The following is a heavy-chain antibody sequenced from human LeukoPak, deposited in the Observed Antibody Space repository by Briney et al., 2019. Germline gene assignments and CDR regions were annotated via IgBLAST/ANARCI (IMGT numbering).Heavy chain of an antibody. CDR3: ARSSVAGTKY. CDR1: GGSISSYY. V-gene: IGHV4-59*08. CDR2: IYYSGST. J-gene: IGHJ4*02. Sequence: SETLSLTCTVSGGSISSYYWSWIRQPPGKGLEWIGYIYYSGSTNYNPSLKSRVTISVDTSKNQFSLKLSSVTAADTAVYYCARSSVAGTKYWGQGTLVTVSS. D-gene: IGHD6-19*01.